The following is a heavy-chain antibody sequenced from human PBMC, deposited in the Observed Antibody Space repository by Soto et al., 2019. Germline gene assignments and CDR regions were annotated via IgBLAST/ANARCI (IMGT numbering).Heavy chain of an antibody. CDR2: IYSSGST. Sequence: GGSLRLSCAASGFTVSNDYMSWVRQAPGKGLEWVSVIYSSGSTFYSDSVKGRFTISRDSSKNTLYVQMNSLRDEDTAVYYCARASSWPLYYFDYWGQGTLVTVSS. CDR3: ARASSWPLYYFDY. CDR1: GFTVSNDY. V-gene: IGHV3-53*01. D-gene: IGHD6-19*01. J-gene: IGHJ4*02.